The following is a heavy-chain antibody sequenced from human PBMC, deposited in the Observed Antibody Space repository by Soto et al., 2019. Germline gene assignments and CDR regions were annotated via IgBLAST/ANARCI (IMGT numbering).Heavy chain of an antibody. CDR3: AGSAYYYDSSGYGNFDY. Sequence: QVQLVQSGAEVQKPGSSVKVSCKASGGTFSSYAISWVRQAPGQGLEWMGGIIPIFGTANYAQKFQGRVTITADESTSTAYMELSSLRSEDTAVYYCAGSAYYYDSSGYGNFDYWGQGTLVTVSS. V-gene: IGHV1-69*01. J-gene: IGHJ4*02. D-gene: IGHD3-22*01. CDR2: IIPIFGTA. CDR1: GGTFSSYA.